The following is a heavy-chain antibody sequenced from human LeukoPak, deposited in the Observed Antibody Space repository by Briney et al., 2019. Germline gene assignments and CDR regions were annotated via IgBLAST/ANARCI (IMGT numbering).Heavy chain of an antibody. D-gene: IGHD3-10*01. CDR2: IYYSGST. CDR3: ARRLWFGEPQGDC. J-gene: IGHJ4*02. CDR1: GYSISSSSYY. V-gene: IGHV4-39*01. Sequence: SETLSLTCTVSGYSISSSSYYWGWIRQPPGKGLEWIGSIYYSGSTYYNPSLKSRVTISVDTSKNQFSLKLSSVTAADTAVYYCARRLWFGEPQGDCWGQGTLVTVSS.